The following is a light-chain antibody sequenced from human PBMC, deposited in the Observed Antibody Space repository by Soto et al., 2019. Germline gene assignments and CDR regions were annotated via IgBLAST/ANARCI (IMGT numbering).Light chain of an antibody. J-gene: IGLJ3*02. CDR2: EVS. Sequence: QSALTQPASVSGSPGQSITISCTGTSSDVGAYNYVSWYQQHPGKAPKPMIYEVSNRPSGVSNRFSGSKSANTASLTISGLQAGDEADYYCSSYTSSSTWLFGEGTKLTVL. CDR1: SSDVGAYNY. CDR3: SSYTSSSTWL. V-gene: IGLV2-14*03.